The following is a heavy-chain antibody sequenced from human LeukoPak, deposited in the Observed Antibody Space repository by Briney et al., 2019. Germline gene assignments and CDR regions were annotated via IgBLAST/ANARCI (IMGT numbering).Heavy chain of an antibody. D-gene: IGHD3-22*01. Sequence: SVKVSCKASGGTFSRYTISWVRQAPGQGLEWMGRIIPILGIANYAQKFQGRVTITADKSTSTAYMELSSLRSEDTAVYYCARVDYYDSSGYLGWFDPWGQGTLVTVSS. V-gene: IGHV1-69*02. CDR1: GGTFSRYT. J-gene: IGHJ5*02. CDR3: ARVDYYDSSGYLGWFDP. CDR2: IIPILGIA.